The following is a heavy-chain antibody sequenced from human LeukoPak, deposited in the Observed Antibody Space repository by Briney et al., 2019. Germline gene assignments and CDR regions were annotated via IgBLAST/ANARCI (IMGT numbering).Heavy chain of an antibody. CDR3: ASLTTGYYTRSDAFDI. CDR1: GFTFSSYG. CDR2: IYSGGST. J-gene: IGHJ3*02. D-gene: IGHD3/OR15-3a*01. V-gene: IGHV3-53*01. Sequence: GGSLRLSCAASGFTFSSYGMHWVRQAPGKGLEWVSVIYSGGSTYYADSVKGRFTISRDNSKNTLYLQMNSLRAEDTAVYYCASLTTGYYTRSDAFDIWGQGTMVTVSS.